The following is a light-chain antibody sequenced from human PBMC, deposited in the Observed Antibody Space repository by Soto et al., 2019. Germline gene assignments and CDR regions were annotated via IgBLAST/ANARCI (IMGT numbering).Light chain of an antibody. V-gene: IGLV2-14*01. CDR3: SSYTTSSTRV. J-gene: IGLJ2*01. CDR2: DVT. CDR1: RSDGGGYNY. Sequence: QSALTQPASVSGSPGQSITISCTGTRSDGGGYNYVSWYQQHPGKAPKLMIYDVTNRPSGVSNRFSGSKSGNTASLTISGLQAEDEADYYCSSYTTSSTRVFGGGTKLTVL.